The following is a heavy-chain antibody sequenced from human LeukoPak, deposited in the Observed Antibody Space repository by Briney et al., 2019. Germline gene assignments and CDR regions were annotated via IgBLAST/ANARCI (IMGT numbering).Heavy chain of an antibody. J-gene: IGHJ5*02. D-gene: IGHD2-2*01. CDR3: VRGGSAALDP. CDR2: IRQDGSKI. V-gene: IGHV3-7*03. Sequence: PGGSLRLSFAASGFTFSTYWMSWVRQAPGKGLEWVANIRQDGSKIYYVDSVKGRFTISRDNAKNSLYLQMNSLRAEDTAVYYCVRGGSAALDPWGQGTLVTVSS. CDR1: GFTFSTYW.